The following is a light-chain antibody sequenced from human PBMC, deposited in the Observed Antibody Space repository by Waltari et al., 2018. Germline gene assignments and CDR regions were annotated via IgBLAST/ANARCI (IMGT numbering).Light chain of an antibody. Sequence: QSALIQPASVSGSPGQSITMSCTEPNSYVGSYHLIPWYQQHPGKAPTLIIYEGNKRPSGISFRFSGSKSANTASLTISGLQAEDEADYYCSSYAGSTSPRVFGGGTKLTVL. CDR2: EGN. V-gene: IGLV2-23*01. CDR3: SSYAGSTSPRV. CDR1: NSYVGSYHL. J-gene: IGLJ3*02.